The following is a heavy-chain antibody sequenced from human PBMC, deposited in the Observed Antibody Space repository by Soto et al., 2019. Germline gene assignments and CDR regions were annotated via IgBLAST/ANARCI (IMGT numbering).Heavy chain of an antibody. V-gene: IGHV3-23*01. CDR2: ISGSGGST. Sequence: EVQLLESGGGLVQPGGSLRLSCAASGFTFSSYAMSWVRQAPGKGLEWVSAISGSGGSTYYADSVKGRFTISRDXXKXXXXXXXXXXXXEDTAVYYCAKVAAGTVSGWYWDYWGQGTLVTVSS. D-gene: IGHD6-19*01. J-gene: IGHJ4*02. CDR1: GFTFSSYA. CDR3: AKVAAGTVSGWYWDY.